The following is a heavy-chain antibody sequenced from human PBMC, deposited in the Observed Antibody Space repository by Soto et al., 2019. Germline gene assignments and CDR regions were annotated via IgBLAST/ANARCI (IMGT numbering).Heavy chain of an antibody. V-gene: IGHV5-51*01. CDR3: ASALDYYDSSGYYSPYAFDI. CDR2: IYPGDSDT. J-gene: IGHJ3*02. CDR1: GYSFTSYW. Sequence: GASLKISCKGSGYSFTSYWIGWVRQMPGKGLEWMGIIYPGDSDTRYSPSFQGQVTISADKSISTAYLQWSSLKASDTAMYYCASALDYYDSSGYYSPYAFDIWGQGTMVTVSS. D-gene: IGHD3-22*01.